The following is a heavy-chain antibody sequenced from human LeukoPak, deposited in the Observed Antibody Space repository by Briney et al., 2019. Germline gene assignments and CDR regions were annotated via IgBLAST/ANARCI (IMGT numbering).Heavy chain of an antibody. CDR1: GGPISSSPYY. V-gene: IGHV4-39*01. D-gene: IGHD6-19*01. J-gene: IGHJ4*02. CDR2: IYYSGST. Sequence: PSETLSLTCSVSGGPISSSPYYWGWIRQSPRKGLEWIGNIYYSGSTHYNPSLKSRLTISVDTSKNLFSLKLTSVTAADTAIYYCARQWYSSGWYGDWGQGILVTVSS. CDR3: ARQWYSSGWYGD.